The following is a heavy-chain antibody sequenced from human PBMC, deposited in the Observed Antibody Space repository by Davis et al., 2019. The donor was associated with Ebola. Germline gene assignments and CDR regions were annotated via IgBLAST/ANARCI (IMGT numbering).Heavy chain of an antibody. V-gene: IGHV4-34*01. Sequence: MPSETLSLTCAVYGGSFSGYYWSWIRQPPGKGLEWIGEINHSGSTNYNPSLKSRVTISVDTSKNQCSLKLSSVTAADTAVYYCARGRLSGSYYSYYYYYGMDVWGQGTTVTVSS. D-gene: IGHD3-10*01. CDR2: INHSGST. CDR1: GGSFSGYY. CDR3: ARGRLSGSYYSYYYYYGMDV. J-gene: IGHJ6*02.